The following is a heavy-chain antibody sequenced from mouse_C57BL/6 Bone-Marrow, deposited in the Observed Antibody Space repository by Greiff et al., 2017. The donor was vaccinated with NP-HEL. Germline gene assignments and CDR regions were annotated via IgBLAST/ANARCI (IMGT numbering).Heavy chain of an antibody. D-gene: IGHD1-1*01. V-gene: IGHV1-55*01. J-gene: IGHJ3*01. Sequence: QVQLQQPGAELVKPGASVKMSCKASGYTFTSYWITWVKQRPGQGLEWIGDIYPGSGSTNYNEKFKSKATLTVDTSSSTAYMQLSSLTSEDSAVYYCARKNGSSYWFAYWGQGTLVTVSA. CDR3: ARKNGSSYWFAY. CDR2: IYPGSGST. CDR1: GYTFTSYW.